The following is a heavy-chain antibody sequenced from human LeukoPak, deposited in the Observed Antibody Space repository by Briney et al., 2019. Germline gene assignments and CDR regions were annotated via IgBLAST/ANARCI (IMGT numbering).Heavy chain of an antibody. V-gene: IGHV1-69*13. CDR2: IIPIFATA. CDR3: ARGPITTRSHFDY. CDR1: GGTFSSYA. D-gene: IGHD3-22*01. J-gene: IGHJ4*02. Sequence: SVKVSCKASGGTFSSYAISWVRQAPGQGVEWMGGIIPIFATANYAQKFQGRVTITADESTSTAYMELSSLRSEGTAVYYCARGPITTRSHFDYWGQGTLVTVSS.